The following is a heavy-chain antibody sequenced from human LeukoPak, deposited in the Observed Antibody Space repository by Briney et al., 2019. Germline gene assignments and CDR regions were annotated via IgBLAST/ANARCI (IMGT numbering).Heavy chain of an antibody. CDR3: AQSLGSGNWIGNWFDP. CDR2: IYYTGRT. D-gene: IGHD1-1*01. CDR1: GGSISSSSHS. V-gene: IGHV4-39*01. Sequence: SETLSLTCTVSGGSISSSSHSWGRIRQPPGKGLEWTGTIYYTGRTYYNPSLESRLTISVDTSKNQFSLKLTSVAAADTAIYYCAQSLGSGNWIGNWFDPWGQGTLVTVSS. J-gene: IGHJ5*02.